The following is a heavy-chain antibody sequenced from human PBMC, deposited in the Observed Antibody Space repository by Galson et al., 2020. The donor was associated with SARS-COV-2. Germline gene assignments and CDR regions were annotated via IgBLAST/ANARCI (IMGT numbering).Heavy chain of an antibody. CDR3: ARAFYGVRFLANWVDP. D-gene: IGHD3-3*01. CDR2: IYYSGST. Sequence: SETLSLTCTVSGGSISSSSYYWGWIRQPPGKGLEWIGSIYYSGSTYYNPSLKSRVTISVDTSKNQFSLKLSPVTAADTAVYYCARAFYGVRFLANWVDPWGQGTLVTVSS. V-gene: IGHV4-39*07. CDR1: GGSISSSSYY. J-gene: IGHJ5*02.